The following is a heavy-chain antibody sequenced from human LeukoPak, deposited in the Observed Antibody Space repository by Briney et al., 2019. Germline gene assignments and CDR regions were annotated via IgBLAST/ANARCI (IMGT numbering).Heavy chain of an antibody. D-gene: IGHD4-23*01. J-gene: IGHJ4*02. CDR2: IYYSGST. Sequence: SETLSLTCTVSGGSISSSSYYWGWIRQPPGKGLEWIGSIYYSGSTYYNPSLQTRVTISVDTSKNQFSLKLRSVTAADTAVYYCARSLLRWYTDYWGQRTLVTVSS. CDR3: ARSLLRWYTDY. V-gene: IGHV4-39*01. CDR1: GGSISSSSYY.